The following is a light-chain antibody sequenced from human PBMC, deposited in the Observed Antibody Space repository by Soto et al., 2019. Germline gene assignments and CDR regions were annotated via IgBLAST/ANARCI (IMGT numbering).Light chain of an antibody. V-gene: IGKV1-9*01. CDR1: QGISNY. CDR2: VAS. J-gene: IGKJ5*01. Sequence: DIQLTQSPSFLSASVGDRVTITCRASQGISNYLAWYQQKPRKAPNLLIYVASSLQSGVPSRFSGRGSGTEFTLTIIRLQPEDLATYYCQQLFSFPPTFGQGTRLEIK. CDR3: QQLFSFPPT.